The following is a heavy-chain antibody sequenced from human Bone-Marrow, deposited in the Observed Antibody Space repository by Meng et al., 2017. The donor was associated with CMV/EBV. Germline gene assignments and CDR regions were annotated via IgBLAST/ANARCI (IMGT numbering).Heavy chain of an antibody. CDR2: IWYDGSNK. J-gene: IGHJ4*02. V-gene: IGHV3-33*01. Sequence: GESLKISCAASGFTFSSYAMHWVRQAPGKGLEWVAVIWYDGSNKYYADSVKGRFTISRDNSKNTLYLQMNSLRAEDTAVYYCARDLTKWYDFWRGYTSFPADWGQGTLVTVSS. D-gene: IGHD3-3*01. CDR1: GFTFSSYA. CDR3: ARDLTKWYDFWRGYTSFPAD.